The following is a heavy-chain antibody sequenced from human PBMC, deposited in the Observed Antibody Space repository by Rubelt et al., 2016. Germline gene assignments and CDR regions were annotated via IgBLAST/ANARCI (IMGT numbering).Heavy chain of an antibody. CDR3: AKDVRCSSTSCYRGEDY. D-gene: IGHD2-2*01. CDR2: ISGSGAHT. J-gene: IGHJ4*02. CDR1: GFTFNSFA. Sequence: VPLLESGGDLVQPGGSLRLSCAASGFTFNSFAMSWVRLAPGKGLEWVSAISGSGAHTYYADSVKGRFTISRDNSQNTLYLQMQRLRADDTAVYYCAKDVRCSSTSCYRGEDYWGQGTLVTVSP. V-gene: IGHV3-23*01.